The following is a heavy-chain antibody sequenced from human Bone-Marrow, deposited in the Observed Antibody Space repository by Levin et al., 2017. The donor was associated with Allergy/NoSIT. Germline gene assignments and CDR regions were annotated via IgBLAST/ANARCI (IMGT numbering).Heavy chain of an antibody. Sequence: GGSLRLSCAASGFTFSNYWMSWVRQAPGKGLEWVANIRQDGGEKYYVDSVKGRVTISRDNAKNSLYLQMNSLRADDTAVYYCARPRAYCSGGSCFPPDLWGRGTLVTVSS. V-gene: IGHV3-7*03. CDR3: ARPRAYCSGGSCFPPDL. J-gene: IGHJ2*01. D-gene: IGHD2-15*01. CDR1: GFTFSNYW. CDR2: IRQDGGEK.